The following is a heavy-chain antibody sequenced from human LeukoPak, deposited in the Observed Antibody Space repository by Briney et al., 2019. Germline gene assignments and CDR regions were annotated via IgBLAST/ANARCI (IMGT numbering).Heavy chain of an antibody. Sequence: LGESLKISCKGSGYNFTNYWISWVRQMPGKGLEWMGRIDPSNSYTNYSPPSQGHVTISADRSISTAYLQWNSLKASDTAMYYCARHADYHILTGFDYWGQGTLVTVS. CDR1: GYNFTNYW. CDR3: ARHADYHILTGFDY. J-gene: IGHJ4*02. D-gene: IGHD3-9*01. CDR2: IDPSNSYT. V-gene: IGHV5-10-1*01.